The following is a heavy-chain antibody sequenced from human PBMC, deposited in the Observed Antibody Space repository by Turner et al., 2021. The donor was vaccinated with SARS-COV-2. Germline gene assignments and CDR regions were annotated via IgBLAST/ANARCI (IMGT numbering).Heavy chain of an antibody. Sequence: QVHLVESGGGAAQPGGSLRLSCVDSGFIFDDYGMHWVRQAPGKGLEWLAVILYDGSDQYYAGSAEGRFTISRDNGNKTLFLQINSLRPEDTAMYYCAKDHYYDSTGSIGNWGQGTLVTVSS. CDR3: AKDHYYDSTGSIGN. D-gene: IGHD3-22*01. CDR2: ILYDGSDQ. V-gene: IGHV3-30*18. CDR1: GFIFDDYG. J-gene: IGHJ4*02.